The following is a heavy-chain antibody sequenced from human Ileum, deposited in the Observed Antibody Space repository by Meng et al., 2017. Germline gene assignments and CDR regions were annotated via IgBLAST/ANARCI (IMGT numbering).Heavy chain of an antibody. J-gene: IGHJ4*02. V-gene: IGHV1-2*02. CDR2: MNPNGPVT. Sequence: ASVKVSCKASGYDLNVHYMHWVRQAPGQGLEWMGWMNPNGPVTNYAQKFQGRVTMTRDTSNNTAYMELSRLRSDDTAVYFCARLSRDYYYLDYWAQGTLVTVSS. CDR3: ARLSRDYYYLDY. D-gene: IGHD4/OR15-4a*01. CDR1: GYDLNVHY.